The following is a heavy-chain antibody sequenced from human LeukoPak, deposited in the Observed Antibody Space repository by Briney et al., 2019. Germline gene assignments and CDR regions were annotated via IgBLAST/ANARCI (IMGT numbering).Heavy chain of an antibody. CDR3: ARALLSRNWNHADYYMDV. CDR1: GGSISSGSYY. CDR2: IYTSGST. J-gene: IGHJ6*03. D-gene: IGHD1-14*01. Sequence: SQTLSLTCTVSGGSISSGSYYWSWIRQPAGKGLEWIGRIYTSGSTNYNPSLKSRVTISVDTSKNQFSLKLSSVTAADTAVYYCARALLSRNWNHADYYMDVWGKGTTVTVSS. V-gene: IGHV4-61*02.